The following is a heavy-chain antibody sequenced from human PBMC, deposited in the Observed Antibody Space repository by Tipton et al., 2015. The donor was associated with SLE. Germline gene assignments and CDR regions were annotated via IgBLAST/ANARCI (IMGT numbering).Heavy chain of an antibody. Sequence: TLSLTCAVSGYSISSGYYWGWIRQPPGKGLEWIGSIYYSGSTYHNPSLKSRVTISVDTSKNQFSLKLSSVTAADTAVYYCTRGVGARGFNLDYWGQGSLVTVSS. CDR3: TRGVGARGFNLDY. CDR1: GYSISSGYY. V-gene: IGHV4-38-2*01. D-gene: IGHD1-26*01. CDR2: IYYSGST. J-gene: IGHJ4*02.